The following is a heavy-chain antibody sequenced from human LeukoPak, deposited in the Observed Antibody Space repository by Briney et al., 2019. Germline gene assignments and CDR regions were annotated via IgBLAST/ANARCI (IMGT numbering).Heavy chain of an antibody. D-gene: IGHD3-10*01. J-gene: IGHJ5*02. V-gene: IGHV4-61*01. Sequence: SETLSLTCTVSGGSVSSGSYYWSWIRQPPGKGLEWIGYIYYSGSTNYNPSLKSRVTISVDTSKNQFSLKLSSVTAADTAVYYCARRHYYGSGSYYTNWFDPWGQGTLVTVSS. CDR1: GGSVSSGSYY. CDR3: ARRHYYGSGSYYTNWFDP. CDR2: IYYSGST.